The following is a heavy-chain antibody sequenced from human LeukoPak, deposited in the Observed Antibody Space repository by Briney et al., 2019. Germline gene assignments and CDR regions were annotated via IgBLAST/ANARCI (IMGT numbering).Heavy chain of an antibody. CDR3: ARGSGHSGYDAVDY. CDR1: GFTFSSYG. CDR2: IWYDGSNK. J-gene: IGHJ4*02. V-gene: IGHV3-33*01. Sequence: GGSLRLSCAASGFTFSSYGMHWVRQAPGKGLEWVAVIWYDGSNKYYADSVKGRFTISRDNSKNTLYLQMNSLRAEDTAVYYCARGSGHSGYDAVDYWGQGTLVTVSS. D-gene: IGHD5-12*01.